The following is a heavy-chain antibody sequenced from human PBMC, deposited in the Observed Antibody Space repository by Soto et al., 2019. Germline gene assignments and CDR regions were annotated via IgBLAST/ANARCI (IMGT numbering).Heavy chain of an antibody. CDR2: INYSGRT. CDR1: GGSISSSSYY. V-gene: IGHV4-39*07. J-gene: IGHJ6*02. CDR3: ARGIEGWYQGRYYYGMDV. Sequence: SETLSLTCSVSGGSISSSSYYWAWIRQAPGKGLEWIGSINYSGRTYYNPSLKSRVTISVDTSKNQFSLKLSSVTAADTAVYYCARGIEGWYQGRYYYGMDVWGQGTTVTVSS. D-gene: IGHD6-19*01.